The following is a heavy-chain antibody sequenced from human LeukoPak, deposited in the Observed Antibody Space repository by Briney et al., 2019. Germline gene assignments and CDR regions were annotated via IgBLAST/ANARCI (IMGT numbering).Heavy chain of an antibody. CDR2: IKQDGSEK. CDR1: RFTFSSYW. J-gene: IGHJ5*02. V-gene: IGHV3-7*01. CDR3: AKGRGCANGVCYVFDP. D-gene: IGHD2-8*01. Sequence: GGSLRLSCAASRFTFSSYWMTWVRQAPGKGLEWVANIKQDGSEKYFVDSVKGRFTISRDNSKNTLYLQMNSLRVEDTAVYYCAKGRGCANGVCYVFDPWGQGTLVTVSS.